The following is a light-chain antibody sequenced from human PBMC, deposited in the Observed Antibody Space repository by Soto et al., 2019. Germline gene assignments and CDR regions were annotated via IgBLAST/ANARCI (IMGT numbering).Light chain of an antibody. CDR1: QSISSY. J-gene: IGKJ2*01. Sequence: DIQMTQSPSSLSASVGDRVTITCRASQSISSYLNWYQQKPGKAPKLLIYAASSLPSGVPSRFSGSGSGTDFTLTISSLQPEDFATYYCQQSYSTPQYTFGQGTKVDIK. V-gene: IGKV1-39*01. CDR3: QQSYSTPQYT. CDR2: AAS.